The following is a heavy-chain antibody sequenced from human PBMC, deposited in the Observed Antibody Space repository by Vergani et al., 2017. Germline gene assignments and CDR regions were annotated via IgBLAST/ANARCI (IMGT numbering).Heavy chain of an antibody. CDR1: GYTFTSYA. J-gene: IGHJ5*02. D-gene: IGHD3-10*01. CDR3: ARGPTMVRGVNWFDP. Sequence: QVQLVQSGAEVKKPGASVKVSCKASGYTFTSYAMHWVRQAPGQRLEWMGWINAGNGNTEYSQKFQGRVTITRDTSASTAYMELSSLRAEDTAVYYCARGPTMVRGVNWFDPGGQGTLVTVAS. V-gene: IGHV1-3*01. CDR2: INAGNGNT.